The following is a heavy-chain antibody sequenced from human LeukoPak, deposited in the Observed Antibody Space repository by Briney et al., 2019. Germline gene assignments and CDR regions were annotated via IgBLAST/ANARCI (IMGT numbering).Heavy chain of an antibody. CDR2: IIPVFGTA. V-gene: IGHV1-69*05. CDR3: ARDRGGYSGSYSDAFDI. J-gene: IGHJ3*02. CDR1: GGTFSSYA. D-gene: IGHD1-26*01. Sequence: SVKVSCKASGGTFSSYAISWVRQAPGQGLEWMGGIIPVFGTANYAQKFQGRVTITTDESTRTAYMELSSLRSEDTAVYYCARDRGGYSGSYSDAFDIWGQGTMVTVSS.